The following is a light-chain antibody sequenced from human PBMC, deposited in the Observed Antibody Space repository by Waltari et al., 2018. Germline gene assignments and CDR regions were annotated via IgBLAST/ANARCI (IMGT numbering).Light chain of an antibody. V-gene: IGLV1-40*01. CDR3: QSYDSSLSGVI. J-gene: IGLJ2*01. CDR1: SSNIAAGHD. Sequence: QSVLTQPPSVSGAPGQRITISCTGTSSNIAAGHDVHWYLQLPGTAPKLLILGNNNRPSGVPDRFSASKSDTSASLAITGLQAEDEADYYCQSYDSSLSGVIFGGGTKLTVL. CDR2: GNN.